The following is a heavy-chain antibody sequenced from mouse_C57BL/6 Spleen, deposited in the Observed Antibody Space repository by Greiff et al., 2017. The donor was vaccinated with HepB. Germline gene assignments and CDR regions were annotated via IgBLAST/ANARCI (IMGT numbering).Heavy chain of an antibody. CDR2: ISYSGST. V-gene: IGHV3-1*01. CDR3: ARGGLNYYGSSYPAY. CDR1: GYSITSGYD. D-gene: IGHD1-1*01. J-gene: IGHJ3*01. Sequence: EVQLQQSGPGMVKPSQSLSLTCTVTGYSITSGYDWHWIRHFPGNKLEWMGYISYSGSTNYNPSLKSRISITHDTSKNHFFLKLNSVTTEDTATYYCARGGLNYYGSSYPAYWGQGTLVTVSA.